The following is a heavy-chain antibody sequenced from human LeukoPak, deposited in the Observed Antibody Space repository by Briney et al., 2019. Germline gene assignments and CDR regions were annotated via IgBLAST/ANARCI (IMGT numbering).Heavy chain of an antibody. CDR2: INPTSGGT. Sequence: ASVKVSRKASAYTFTDYYMHWVRQAPGQGLEWMGWINPTSGGTKYAQKFHGWVTLTRDTSISTAYIELTGLKSDDTAVYYCARWDTDGLDYWGQGTLVTVSS. J-gene: IGHJ4*02. V-gene: IGHV1-2*04. CDR3: ARWDTDGLDY. CDR1: AYTFTDYY. D-gene: IGHD5-18*01.